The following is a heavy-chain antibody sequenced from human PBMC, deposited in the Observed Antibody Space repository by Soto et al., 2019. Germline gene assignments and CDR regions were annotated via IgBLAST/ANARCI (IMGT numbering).Heavy chain of an antibody. J-gene: IGHJ5*02. CDR1: GFPFSSYW. Sequence: GGSLRLSCAASGFPFSSYWMHWVRQAPGKGLVWVSRINGDGSSITYADSVKGRFTISRDNAKNTLYLQMNSLRAEDTAVYYCARDKYSSGWYYFDPWGQGTLVTVSS. CDR2: INGDGSSI. CDR3: ARDKYSSGWYYFDP. V-gene: IGHV3-74*03. D-gene: IGHD6-19*01.